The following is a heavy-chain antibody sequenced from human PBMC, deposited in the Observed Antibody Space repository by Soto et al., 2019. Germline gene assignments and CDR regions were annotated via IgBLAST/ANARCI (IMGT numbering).Heavy chain of an antibody. Sequence: ASVKVSCKASGYTFTSYDINWVRQATGQGLEWMGWMNPNSGNTGYAQKFQGRVTMTRNTSISTAYMELSSLRSEDTAVYYCAGGRRITIFGVVTPYYGMDVWGQGTTVTVSS. CDR3: AGGRRITIFGVVTPYYGMDV. CDR2: MNPNSGNT. V-gene: IGHV1-8*01. CDR1: GYTFTSYD. J-gene: IGHJ6*02. D-gene: IGHD3-3*01.